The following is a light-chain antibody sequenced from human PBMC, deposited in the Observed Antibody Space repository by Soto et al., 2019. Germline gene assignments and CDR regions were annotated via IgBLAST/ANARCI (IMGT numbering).Light chain of an antibody. CDR2: LNSDVSH. CDR1: GGHSTYS. J-gene: IGLJ2*01. CDR3: QTWRRGIGV. Sequence: QPVLTQSPSASASLGASVNLTCTLTGGHSTYSIGWHQQQPQRGPRFLVRLNSDVSHSMGDVNPDSFSGSTSGAERFLTISSLQSEDEAEYYCQTWRRGIGVLGGGTKLPAL. V-gene: IGLV4-69*02.